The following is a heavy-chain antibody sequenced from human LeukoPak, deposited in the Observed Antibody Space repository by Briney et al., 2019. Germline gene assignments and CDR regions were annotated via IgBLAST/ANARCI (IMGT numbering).Heavy chain of an antibody. J-gene: IGHJ4*02. CDR3: RGGDILTGYFSLALLDY. Sequence: GGSLRLSCAASGFTFSSYAMSWVRQAPGKGLEWASAISGSGGSTYYADSVKGRFTISRDNSKNTLYLQMNSLRAEDTAVYYCRGGDILTGYFSLALLDYWGQGTLVTVSS. V-gene: IGHV3-23*01. D-gene: IGHD3-9*01. CDR2: ISGSGGST. CDR1: GFTFSSYA.